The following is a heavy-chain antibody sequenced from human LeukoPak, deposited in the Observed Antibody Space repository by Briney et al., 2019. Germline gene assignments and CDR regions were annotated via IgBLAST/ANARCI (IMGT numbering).Heavy chain of an antibody. Sequence: SEALSLTCAVYGGSFSGYYWSWIRQPPGKGLEWIGEINHSGSTNYNPSLKSRVTISVDTSKNQFSLKLSSVTAADTAVYYCARGRGYCSGGSCPYYYGMDVWGQGTTVTVSS. J-gene: IGHJ6*02. CDR3: ARGRGYCSGGSCPYYYGMDV. V-gene: IGHV4-34*01. CDR1: GGSFSGYY. D-gene: IGHD2-15*01. CDR2: INHSGST.